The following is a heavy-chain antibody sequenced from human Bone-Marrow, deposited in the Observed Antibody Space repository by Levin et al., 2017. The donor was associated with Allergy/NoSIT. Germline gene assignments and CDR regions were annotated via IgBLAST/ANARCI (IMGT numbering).Heavy chain of an antibody. CDR1: GFVFSAYW. CDR3: VRVSGYSGTYYDYFDS. D-gene: IGHD1-26*01. CDR2: IKQDGGET. V-gene: IGHV3-7*01. Sequence: QPGGSLRLSCSASGFVFSAYWMSWVRQAPGKGLEWVAHIKQDGGETDYADSVKGRFTMSRDNAKTSVYLQMNNLRVEDTAMYYCVRVSGYSGTYYDYFDSWGQGTLVTVSS. J-gene: IGHJ4*02.